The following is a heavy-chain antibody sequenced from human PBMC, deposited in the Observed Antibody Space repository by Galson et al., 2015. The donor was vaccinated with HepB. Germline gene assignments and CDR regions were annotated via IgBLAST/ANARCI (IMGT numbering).Heavy chain of an antibody. J-gene: IGHJ4*02. V-gene: IGHV3-30*18. D-gene: IGHD3-22*01. CDR2: ISSDGSNK. Sequence: SLRLSCAASGFIFSSYGMHWVRQAPGKGLEWVAIISSDGSNKHYVDSVKDRFTISRDNSKNTLYLQMDSLRAEDTAVYYCAKTDPYYYDSSGHFLHFDYWGQGTLVTVSS. CDR1: GFIFSSYG. CDR3: AKTDPYYYDSSGHFLHFDY.